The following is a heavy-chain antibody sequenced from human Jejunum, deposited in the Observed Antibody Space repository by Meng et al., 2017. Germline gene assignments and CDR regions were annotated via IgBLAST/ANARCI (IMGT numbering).Heavy chain of an antibody. CDR3: VRGEFAMLARFDF. CDR1: GGYINKENW. Sequence: VQLQDSGPGLVKPSGTLSLTCAVSGGYINKENWWSWVRQSPERGLEWIGEIYNGGNTNYNPSLNRRVTMSVDESTNQMSLKLTSVTAADTAVYYCVRGEFAMLARFDFWGQGILVTVSS. V-gene: IGHV4-4*02. D-gene: IGHD2-2*01. CDR2: IYNGGNT. J-gene: IGHJ4*02.